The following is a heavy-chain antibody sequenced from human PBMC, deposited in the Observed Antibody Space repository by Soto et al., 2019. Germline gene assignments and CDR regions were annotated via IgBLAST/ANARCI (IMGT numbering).Heavy chain of an antibody. CDR3: ARGYDFWSGSYYMDV. Sequence: QVQLVQSGAEVKKPGASVKVSCNASGYTFTSYYMHWVRQAPGQGLEWMGIINLSGGSTSYAQKFQGRVTMTRDTSTSTVYMELSRLRSEDTAVYYCARGYDFWSGSYYMDVWGKGTTVTVSS. D-gene: IGHD3-3*01. J-gene: IGHJ6*03. CDR2: INLSGGST. V-gene: IGHV1-46*03. CDR1: GYTFTSYY.